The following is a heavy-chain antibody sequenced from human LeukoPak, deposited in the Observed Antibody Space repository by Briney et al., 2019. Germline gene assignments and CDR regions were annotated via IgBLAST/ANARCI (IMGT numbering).Heavy chain of an antibody. V-gene: IGHV3-33*01. Sequence: GGSLRLSCAASGFTFSSYGMHWVRQAPGKGLEWVAVIWYDGSNKYYADSVKGRFTLSRDNSKNTLYLQMNSLRVEDTATYYCARVQSGSDAFDIWGQGRMVTVSS. CDR3: ARVQSGSDAFDI. J-gene: IGHJ3*02. CDR2: IWYDGSNK. CDR1: GFTFSSYG.